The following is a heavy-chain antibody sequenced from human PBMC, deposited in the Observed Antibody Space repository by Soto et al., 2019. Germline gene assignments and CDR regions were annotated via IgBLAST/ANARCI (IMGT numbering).Heavy chain of an antibody. V-gene: IGHV3-11*01. D-gene: IGHD3-16*01. CDR3: AKTSGYDYVWGSSGLDP. Sequence: GGSLRLSCAASGFTFRDYYMSWIRQAPGKGLEWISYISISGNSIYYADSVKGRFTISRDDARNSLYLQMNSLRAEDTAVYYCAKTSGYDYVWGSSGLDPWGQGTLVTVSS. CDR1: GFTFRDYY. J-gene: IGHJ5*02. CDR2: ISISGNSI.